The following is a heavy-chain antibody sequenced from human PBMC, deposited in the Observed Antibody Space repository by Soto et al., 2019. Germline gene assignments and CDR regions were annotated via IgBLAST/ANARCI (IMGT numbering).Heavy chain of an antibody. V-gene: IGHV1-69*01. D-gene: IGHD3-9*01. CDR3: ARDLYDILTGYYMGYFDY. CDR2: IIPIFGTA. J-gene: IGHJ4*02. CDR1: GGTFSSYA. Sequence: QVQLVQSGAEVKKPGSSVKVSCKASGGTFSSYAISWVRQAPGQGLEWMGGIIPIFGTANYAQKFQGRVTITADESTSTAYMELSSLRSEDTAVDYCARDLYDILTGYYMGYFDYWGQGTLVTVFS.